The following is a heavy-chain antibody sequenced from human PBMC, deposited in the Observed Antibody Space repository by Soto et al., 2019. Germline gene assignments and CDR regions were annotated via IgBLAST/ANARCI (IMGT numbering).Heavy chain of an antibody. CDR2: INPNSGGT. Sequence: ASVKVSCKASGYTFTGYYMHWVRQAPGQGLEWMGWINPNSGGTNYAQKFQGWVTMTRDTSISTAYMELSRLRSDDTAVYYCARDVYSMITFGGVLGSPGAFDIWGQGTMVTVSS. V-gene: IGHV1-2*04. J-gene: IGHJ3*02. CDR1: GYTFTGYY. CDR3: ARDVYSMITFGGVLGSPGAFDI. D-gene: IGHD3-16*02.